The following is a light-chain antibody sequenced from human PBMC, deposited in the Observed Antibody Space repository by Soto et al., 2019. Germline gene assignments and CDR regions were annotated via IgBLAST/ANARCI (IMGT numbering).Light chain of an antibody. V-gene: IGKV1-5*01. Sequence: DIQMTQAPSTLSASVGNRVTFTCRASQSISGRVAWYQQKPGRAPKLLIFDASSVGSGVPSRFSGSGSGTALTLTISSLQPNDLETYYSQQYNDYFPYTFGQGTMLEI. CDR3: QQYNDYFPYT. CDR2: DAS. CDR1: QSISGR. J-gene: IGKJ2*01.